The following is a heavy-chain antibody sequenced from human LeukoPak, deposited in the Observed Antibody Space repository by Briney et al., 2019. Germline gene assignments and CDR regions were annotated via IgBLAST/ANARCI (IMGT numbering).Heavy chain of an antibody. CDR3: AREMEVITENDALDI. V-gene: IGHV3-11*01. CDR1: GFTFSDYH. Sequence: GGSLRLSCAASGFTFSDYHMSWIRQAPGKGLEWVSYISSSGSTIYYADSVKGRFTISRDNAKNSLYLQMNSLRAEDTAVYYCAREMEVITENDALDIWGQGTMVTVSS. J-gene: IGHJ3*02. CDR2: ISSSGSTI. D-gene: IGHD3-22*01.